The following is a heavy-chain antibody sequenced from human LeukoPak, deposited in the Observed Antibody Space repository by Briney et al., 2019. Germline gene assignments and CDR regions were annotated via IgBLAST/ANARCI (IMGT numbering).Heavy chain of an antibody. CDR1: GYSFTSYW. Sequence: GESLKISCMGSGYSFTSYWIGWVRQMPRKGLEWMGIIYPGDSDTRYSPSFQGQVTISADKSISTAYLQWSSLRASDTAMYYCARRRFGVVIHHVFFDYWGQGTLVTVSS. J-gene: IGHJ4*02. CDR2: IYPGDSDT. CDR3: ARRRFGVVIHHVFFDY. D-gene: IGHD3-3*01. V-gene: IGHV5-51*01.